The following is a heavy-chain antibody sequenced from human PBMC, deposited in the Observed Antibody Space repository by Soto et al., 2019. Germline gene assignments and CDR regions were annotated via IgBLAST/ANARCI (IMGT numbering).Heavy chain of an antibody. Sequence: EVQLVESGGGLVQPGRSLRLSCAASGFNFDDYTMHWVRKAPGKGLEWVSGIRWNSGIIVYGDSVKGRFTISRDNAKKSLYLQMRSLSAEDTALYYCAKERQRCIATDCYTWATGGADVLGQGTTVTVSS. D-gene: IGHD2-2*02. CDR2: IRWNSGII. CDR1: GFNFDDYT. V-gene: IGHV3-9*01. J-gene: IGHJ6*02. CDR3: AKERQRCIATDCYTWATGGADV.